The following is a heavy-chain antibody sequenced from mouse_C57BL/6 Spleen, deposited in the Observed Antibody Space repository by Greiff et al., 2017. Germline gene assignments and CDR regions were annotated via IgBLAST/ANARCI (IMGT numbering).Heavy chain of an antibody. V-gene: IGHV1-26*01. D-gene: IGHD4-1*01. Sequence: EVQLQQSGPELVKPGASVKISCKASGYTFTDYYMNWVKQSHGKSLEWIGDINPNNGGTSYNQKFKGKATLTVDKSSSTAYMELRSLTSEDSAVYYCARRTGYFDYWGQGTTLTVSS. CDR2: INPNNGGT. CDR3: ARRTGYFDY. CDR1: GYTFTDYY. J-gene: IGHJ2*01.